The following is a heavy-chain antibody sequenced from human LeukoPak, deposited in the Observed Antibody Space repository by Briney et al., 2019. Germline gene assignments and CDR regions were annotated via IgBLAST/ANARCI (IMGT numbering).Heavy chain of an antibody. J-gene: IGHJ4*02. CDR2: ISTSGSST. CDR3: ASTIGRWRFDY. D-gene: IGHD3-3*01. Sequence: GGSLRLSCAASGFTFSTYAMGWVRQAPGKGLEWVSAISTSGSSTYYADSVKGRFTISRDNAKNSLYLQMDSLRAEDTAVYYCASTIGRWRFDYWGQGTLVTVSS. CDR1: GFTFSTYA. V-gene: IGHV3-23*01.